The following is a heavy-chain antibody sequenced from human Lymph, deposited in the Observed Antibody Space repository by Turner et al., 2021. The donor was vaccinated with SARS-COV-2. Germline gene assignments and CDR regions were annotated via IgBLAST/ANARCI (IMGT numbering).Heavy chain of an antibody. D-gene: IGHD1-1*01. V-gene: IGHV4-59*08. Sequence: QVQLQESGPGLVRPSETLSLTCTVSGGSISSTSWSWIRQSPGRGLEWIGYFYKIGSIDYNPTLRSRVTISVDTSKKQPYLNLISVTAADTAGYYCARHQGSTSGYDHGMNVWGQGTAVIVSS. CDR2: FYKIGSI. CDR1: GGSISSTS. J-gene: IGHJ6*02. CDR3: ARHQGSTSGYDHGMNV.